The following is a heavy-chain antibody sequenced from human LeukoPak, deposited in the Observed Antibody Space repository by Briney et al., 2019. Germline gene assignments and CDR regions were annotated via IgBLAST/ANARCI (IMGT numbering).Heavy chain of an antibody. CDR2: IYYSGST. J-gene: IGHJ3*02. Sequence: SETLSHTCTVSGGFISSFYWSWMRQPPGKGLEWIGYIYYSGSTNYNPSLKSRVTISVDTSKNQFSLRLSSVTAADTAVYYCARHGYDIMTGLIWGQGTMVTVSS. V-gene: IGHV4-59*08. CDR3: ARHGYDIMTGLI. D-gene: IGHD3-9*01. CDR1: GGFISSFY.